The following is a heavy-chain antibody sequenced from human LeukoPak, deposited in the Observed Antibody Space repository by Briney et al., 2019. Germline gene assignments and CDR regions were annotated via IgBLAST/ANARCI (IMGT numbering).Heavy chain of an antibody. D-gene: IGHD3-10*01. V-gene: IGHV4-34*01. J-gene: IGHJ4*02. CDR2: INHSGST. CDR3: ARIWFGEYQADY. Sequence: SETLSLTCAVYGGSFSGYYWSWIRQPPGKGLEWIGEINHSGSTNYNPSLKSQVTLSVDTSNNQFSLKLNSVTAADTAIYYCARIWFGEYQADYWGQGTLVTFSS. CDR1: GGSFSGYY.